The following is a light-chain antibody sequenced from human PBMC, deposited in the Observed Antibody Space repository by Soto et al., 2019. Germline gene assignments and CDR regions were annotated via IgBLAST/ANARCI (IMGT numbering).Light chain of an antibody. J-gene: IGKJ3*01. CDR1: QGISNY. CDR3: HQYDTVPYA. CDR2: DAS. V-gene: IGKV1-33*01. Sequence: DIQMTQSPSSLSASVGDRVTITCRASQGISNYLAWYQHRPGKAPKLLIYDASNLETGVPSRFSGSGSGTHFTFTINSLQPEDVATYYCHQYDTVPYAFGPGTKVDLK.